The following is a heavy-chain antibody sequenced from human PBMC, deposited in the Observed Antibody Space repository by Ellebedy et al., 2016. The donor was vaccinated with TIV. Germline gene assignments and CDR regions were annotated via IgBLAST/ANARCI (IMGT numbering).Heavy chain of an antibody. J-gene: IGHJ4*02. Sequence: GESLKISCAASGFTFSSYSMNWVRQAPGKGLDWVAYISSGSRTIYYADSVKGRFTISRDNAKDSLFLQMNSLRADDTAVYYCTRKCITGWRAFDYWGKGTLVTVSS. CDR1: GFTFSSYS. V-gene: IGHV3-48*01. CDR2: ISSGSRTI. CDR3: TRKCITGWRAFDY. D-gene: IGHD1-20*01.